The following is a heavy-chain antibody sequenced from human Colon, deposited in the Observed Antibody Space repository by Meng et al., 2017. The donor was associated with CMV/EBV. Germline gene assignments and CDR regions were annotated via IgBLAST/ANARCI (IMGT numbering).Heavy chain of an antibody. CDR2: IYYTGSV. V-gene: IGHV4-59*13. Sequence: SETLSLTCNVSGGSISTYYWTWIRQSPGKGLEWIGNIYYTGSVKYNPSLKSRLTISVDTAKNQFSLKLSSVTAADTAIYLCARADPSIAMYYFDYWGPGTLVTVSS. CDR3: ARADPSIAMYYFDY. D-gene: IGHD3-16*01. CDR1: GGSISTYY. J-gene: IGHJ4*02.